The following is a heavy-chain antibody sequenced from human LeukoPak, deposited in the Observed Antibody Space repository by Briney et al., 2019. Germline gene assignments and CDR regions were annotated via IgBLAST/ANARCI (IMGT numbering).Heavy chain of an antibody. D-gene: IGHD6-19*01. CDR1: GFTFSSYS. Sequence: GGSLRLSCAASGFTFSSYSMNWVRQAPGKGLEWVSYISSSSSTIYYADSVKGRFTISRDNAKNSLYLQMNSLRAEDTAVYYCAREWIAESGSPIAVQHYYYYGIDVWGQGTTVTVSS. CDR2: ISSSSSTI. J-gene: IGHJ6*02. V-gene: IGHV3-48*01. CDR3: AREWIAESGSPIAVQHYYYYGIDV.